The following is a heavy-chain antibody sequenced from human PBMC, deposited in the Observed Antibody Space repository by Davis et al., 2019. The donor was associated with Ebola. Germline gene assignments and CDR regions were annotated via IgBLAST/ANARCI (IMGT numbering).Heavy chain of an antibody. Sequence: PSETLSLTCAASGFTFSSYSMNWVRQAPGKGLEWVSYISSSSSTIYYADSVKGRFTISRDNAKNSLYLQMNSLRDEDTAVYYCARGLVTIWGQGTLVTVSS. D-gene: IGHD3-3*01. V-gene: IGHV3-48*02. CDR2: ISSSSSTI. J-gene: IGHJ4*02. CDR3: ARGLVTI. CDR1: GFTFSSYS.